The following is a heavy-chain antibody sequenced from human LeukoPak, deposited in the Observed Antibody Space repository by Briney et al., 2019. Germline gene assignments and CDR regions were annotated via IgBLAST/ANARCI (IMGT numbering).Heavy chain of an antibody. J-gene: IGHJ4*02. D-gene: IGHD3-9*01. CDR2: ISGSGGSP. Sequence: GGSLRLSCAASGFTFSSYAMSWVRQAPGKGLEWVSAISGSGGSPYYADSVKGRFTISRDNSKNTLYLQMNSLRAEDTAVYYCAKAASYDILTGYVTYYFDYWGQGTLVTVSS. CDR3: AKAASYDILTGYVTYYFDY. V-gene: IGHV3-23*01. CDR1: GFTFSSYA.